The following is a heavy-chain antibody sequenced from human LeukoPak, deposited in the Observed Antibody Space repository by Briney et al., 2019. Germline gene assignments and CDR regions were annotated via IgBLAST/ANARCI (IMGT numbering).Heavy chain of an antibody. V-gene: IGHV1-2*02. Sequence: ASVKVSCKASGYTFTGYDMHWVRQAPGQGLEWMGWINPNSGGTNYAQKFQGRVTMTRDTSISTAYMELSRLRSDDTAVYYCARDRDPGYCSSTSCYWALDYYYYYMDVWGKGTTVTVSS. J-gene: IGHJ6*03. D-gene: IGHD2-2*01. CDR1: GYTFTGYD. CDR3: ARDRDPGYCSSTSCYWALDYYYYYMDV. CDR2: INPNSGGT.